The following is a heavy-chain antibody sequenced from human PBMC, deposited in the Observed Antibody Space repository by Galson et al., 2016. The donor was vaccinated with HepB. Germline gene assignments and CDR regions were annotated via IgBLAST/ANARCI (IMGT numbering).Heavy chain of an antibody. CDR1: GDSVFSNSAT. V-gene: IGHV6-1*01. CDR2: TYYRSKWYN. CDR3: ARVRSGYSGYANPYYYGMDV. D-gene: IGHD5-12*01. Sequence: CAISGDSVFSNSATWNWIRQSPSRGLEWLGRTYYRSKWYNDYALSVKSRITINPDTSKNQFSLQLNSVTPEDTAVYYCARVRSGYSGYANPYYYGMDVWGQGTTVTVSS. J-gene: IGHJ6*02.